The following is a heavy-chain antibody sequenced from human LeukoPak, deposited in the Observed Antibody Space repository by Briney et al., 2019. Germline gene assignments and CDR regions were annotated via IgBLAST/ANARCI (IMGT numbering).Heavy chain of an antibody. CDR2: ISTPGST. J-gene: IGHJ5*02. Sequence: SETLSLTCTVSGGSISTYYWSWIRQPAGKGLEWIGRISTPGSTNYNPSLKSRVTMSVDTSKSQFSLKLTSVTAADTAVYYCARERSTNWFDPWGQGTLVTVSS. CDR3: ARERSTNWFDP. CDR1: GGSISTYY. V-gene: IGHV4-4*07.